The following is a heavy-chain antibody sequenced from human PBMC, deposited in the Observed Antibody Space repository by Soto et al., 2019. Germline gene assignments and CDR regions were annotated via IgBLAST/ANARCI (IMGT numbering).Heavy chain of an antibody. D-gene: IGHD2-2*01. CDR1: GGSFSGYY. Sequence: QVQLQQWGAGLLKPSETLSLTCAVYGGSFSGYYWSWIRQPPGKGLEWIGEINHSGSTIYNPSLKSRVTIAVDTPKNQFSLKLSSVTAADTAVYYCARGVPAAMTYYYYGMDVWGQGTTVTVSS. J-gene: IGHJ6*02. V-gene: IGHV4-34*01. CDR3: ARGVPAAMTYYYYGMDV. CDR2: INHSGST.